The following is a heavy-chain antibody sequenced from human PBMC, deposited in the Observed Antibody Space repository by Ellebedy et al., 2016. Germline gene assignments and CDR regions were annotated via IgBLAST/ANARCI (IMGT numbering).Heavy chain of an antibody. J-gene: IGHJ4*02. V-gene: IGHV3-48*01. CDR1: GFTFRSYI. CDR2: INSGSSSI. D-gene: IGHD5-12*01. CDR3: ARSYGGYVGDY. Sequence: GGSLRLSCAASGFTFRSYIMNWVRQAPGKGLEWLGDINSGSSSINHADSVKGRFTISRDNAKNSLYLQMNSLRVEDTAVYYCARSYGGYVGDYWGQGTLVTVSS.